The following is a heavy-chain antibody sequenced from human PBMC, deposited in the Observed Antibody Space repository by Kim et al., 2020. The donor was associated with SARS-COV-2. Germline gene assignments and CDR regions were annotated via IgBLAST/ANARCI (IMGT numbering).Heavy chain of an antibody. V-gene: IGHV1-2*06. Sequence: ASVKVSCKASGYTFTGYYMHWVRQAPGQGLEWMGRINPNSVGTNYAQKFQGRVTMTRDTSISTAYMELSRLRSDDTAAYYCARANYYDSSGPVGYFDLWGRGTLVTVSS. CDR1: GYTFTGYY. CDR2: INPNSVGT. D-gene: IGHD3-22*01. CDR3: ARANYYDSSGPVGYFDL. J-gene: IGHJ2*01.